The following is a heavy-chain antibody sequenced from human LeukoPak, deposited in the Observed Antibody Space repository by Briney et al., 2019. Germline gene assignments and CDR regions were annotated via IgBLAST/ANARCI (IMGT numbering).Heavy chain of an antibody. J-gene: IGHJ4*02. CDR1: GGSINSSNW. CDR2: IYHSGST. Sequence: SETLSLTCAVSGGSINSSNWWSWVRQPPGQGLEWIGEIYHSGSTKCNPSLKSRVTISVDKSKNQFSLKLNSVTAADTAVYYCAREVGRGLFDYWGQGTLVTVSS. CDR3: AREVGRGLFDY. V-gene: IGHV4-4*02. D-gene: IGHD1-26*01.